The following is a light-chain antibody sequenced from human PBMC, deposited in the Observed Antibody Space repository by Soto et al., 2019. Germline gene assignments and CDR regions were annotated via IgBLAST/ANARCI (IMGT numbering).Light chain of an antibody. J-gene: IGKJ2*01. V-gene: IGKV1-5*03. CDR3: QQYQGYPFT. CDR2: SAS. Sequence: DIPMTQSPSTLSASVGDKVIITCRASQYINTWLAWYQQKPGRAPKLLIHSASNLESGVPSRFSGSGSGSDFTLTISSLQSDDFATYYCQQYQGYPFTFGQGTKLEI. CDR1: QYINTW.